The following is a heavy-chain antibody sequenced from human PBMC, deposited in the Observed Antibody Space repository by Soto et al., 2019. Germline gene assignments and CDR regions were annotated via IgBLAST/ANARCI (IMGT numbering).Heavy chain of an antibody. J-gene: IGHJ4*02. Sequence: SETLSLTCAVYGGSFSGYYWSWIRQPPGKGLEWIGEINHTGSPNYNPSLKSRVTISVDASKKQFSLRLSSVTAADTAVYYCARGRHIVVVTAIFDYWGQGTLVSVSS. D-gene: IGHD2-21*02. CDR1: GGSFSGYY. V-gene: IGHV4-34*01. CDR3: ARGRHIVVVTAIFDY. CDR2: INHTGSP.